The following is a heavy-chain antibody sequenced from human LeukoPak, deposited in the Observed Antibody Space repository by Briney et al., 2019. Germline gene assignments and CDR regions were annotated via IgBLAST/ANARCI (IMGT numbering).Heavy chain of an antibody. CDR3: ARGSRFEIAY. V-gene: IGHV6-1*01. CDR2: TYYRSKWYN. J-gene: IGHJ4*02. Sequence: SQTLALTCGISGDSVSSNSAAWDWIRQSPSRVLEWLGRTYYRSKWYNDYAVSVKSRITINPDTSKNQFCLHLNFVTPEDTAVYYCARGSRFEIAYWGEGTLVTVSS. CDR1: GDSVSSNSAA. D-gene: IGHD3-9*01.